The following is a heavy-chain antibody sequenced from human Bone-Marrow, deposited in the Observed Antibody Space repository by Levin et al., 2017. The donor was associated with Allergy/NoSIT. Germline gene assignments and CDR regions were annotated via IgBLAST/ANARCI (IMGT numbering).Heavy chain of an antibody. V-gene: IGHV3-21*01. J-gene: IGHJ6*03. CDR1: GFTFSSYS. CDR2: ISSSSSYI. CDR3: ARVGLQLLLPYYYYMDV. D-gene: IGHD2-2*01. Sequence: SSETLSLTCAASGFTFSSYSMNWVRQAPGKGLEWVSSISSSSSYIYYADSVKGRFTISRDNAKNSLYLQMNSLRAEDTAVYYCARVGLQLLLPYYYYMDVWGKGTTVTVSS.